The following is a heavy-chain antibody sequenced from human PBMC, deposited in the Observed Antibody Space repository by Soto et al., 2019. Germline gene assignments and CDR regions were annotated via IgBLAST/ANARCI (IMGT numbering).Heavy chain of an antibody. V-gene: IGHV4-59*01. Sequence: QVQLQESGPGLVKPSETLSLTCTVSGGSISSYYWSWIRQPPGKGLEWIGYIYYSGVTNYNPSLKSRFTISVDTPKNQFSLKLSSVTAADTAVYYCARVWGGAFDIWGQGTMVTVSS. CDR3: ARVWGGAFDI. CDR1: GGSISSYY. D-gene: IGHD3-10*01. CDR2: IYYSGVT. J-gene: IGHJ3*02.